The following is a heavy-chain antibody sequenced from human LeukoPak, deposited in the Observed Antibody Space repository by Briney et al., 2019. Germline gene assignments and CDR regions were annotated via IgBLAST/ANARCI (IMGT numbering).Heavy chain of an antibody. CDR2: MNQDGSAG. J-gene: IGHJ6*02. D-gene: IGHD3-16*01. V-gene: IGHV3-7*01. Sequence: GGALRLSCAASGFTFSDSWMSWVRQAPGKGLEWGANMNQDGSAGGYVDSGKGRFTISRDNARNSLYLQMSSLRPEDTAVYYCATYTHWVAGDVWGQGTTVTVSS. CDR3: ATYTHWVAGDV. CDR1: GFTFSDSW.